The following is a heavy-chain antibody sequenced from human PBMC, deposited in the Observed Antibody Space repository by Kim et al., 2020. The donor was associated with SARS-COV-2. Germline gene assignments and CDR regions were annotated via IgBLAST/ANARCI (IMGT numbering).Heavy chain of an antibody. CDR2: ISSSGSTI. D-gene: IGHD3-22*01. J-gene: IGHJ4*02. CDR3: ARSEYYYDSSGYYEPVFDY. Sequence: GGSLRLSCAASGFTFSDYYMSWIRQAPGKGLEWVSYISSSGSTIYYADSVKGRFTISRDNAKNSLYLQMNSLRAEDTAVYYCARSEYYYDSSGYYEPVFDYWGQGTLVTVSS. V-gene: IGHV3-11*04. CDR1: GFTFSDYY.